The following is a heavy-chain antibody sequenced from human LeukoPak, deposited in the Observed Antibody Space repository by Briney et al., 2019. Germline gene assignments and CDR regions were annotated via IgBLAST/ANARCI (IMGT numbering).Heavy chain of an antibody. CDR3: ARALDCREFFDY. J-gene: IGHJ4*02. Sequence: SVKVSCKASGGTFSSYAISWVRQAPGQGLEWMGRIIPIFGTANYAQKFQGRVTITTDESTSTAYMELSSLRSEDTAVYYCARALDCREFFDYWGQGTLVTVSS. D-gene: IGHD3/OR15-3a*01. CDR1: GGTFSSYA. CDR2: IIPIFGTA. V-gene: IGHV1-69*05.